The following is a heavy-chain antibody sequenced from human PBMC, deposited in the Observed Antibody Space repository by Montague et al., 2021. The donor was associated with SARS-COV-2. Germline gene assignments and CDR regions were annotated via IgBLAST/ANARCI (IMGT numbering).Heavy chain of an antibody. J-gene: IGHJ3*01. D-gene: IGHD4-11*01. CDR2: IYSDVST. CDR1: GFTVSSNY. CDR3: AGVVTYAFDV. Sequence: SLRLSCAASGFTVSSNYMSWVRQAPGKGLEWVSVIYSDVSTYYADSVKGRFTISRDNSKNTLYLQMNSLRAEDTAVYYCAGVVTYAFDVWGQGTMVTVSS. V-gene: IGHV3-66*01.